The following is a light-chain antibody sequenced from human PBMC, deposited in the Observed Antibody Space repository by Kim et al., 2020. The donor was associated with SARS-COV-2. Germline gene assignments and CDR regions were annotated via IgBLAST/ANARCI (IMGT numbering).Light chain of an antibody. V-gene: IGKV1-39*01. CDR3: QQSHRNPRT. Sequence: AFVGDRVTITCRASQSISRYLNWYQHKPGKAPKALISVASSLQSGVPSRFSGSGSGTDFTLTISSLQPEDFATYYCQQSHRNPRTFGQGTKVDIK. CDR1: QSISRY. J-gene: IGKJ1*01. CDR2: VAS.